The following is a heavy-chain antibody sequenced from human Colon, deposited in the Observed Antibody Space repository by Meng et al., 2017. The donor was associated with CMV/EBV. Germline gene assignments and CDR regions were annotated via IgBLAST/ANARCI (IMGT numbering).Heavy chain of an antibody. J-gene: IGHJ2*01. CDR1: GDSISGRSYY. CDR3: ARMALHWYFDL. Sequence: QVHLQGPGPGLGKPSETLSLTCTVSGDSISGRSYYWGWIRQPPGKGLEWIASIYYTGNDYHNPSLKSRVTISIDTSNNQFSLRLTSVTAADTAVYYCARMALHWYFDLWGRGTLVTVSS. CDR2: IYYTGND. D-gene: IGHD5-24*01. V-gene: IGHV4-39*07.